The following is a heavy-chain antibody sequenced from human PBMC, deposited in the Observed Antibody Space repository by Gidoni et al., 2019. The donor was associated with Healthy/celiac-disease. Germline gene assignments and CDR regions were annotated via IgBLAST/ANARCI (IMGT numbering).Heavy chain of an antibody. V-gene: IGHV2-26*01. CDR3: ARIGGGRYYKVYYYYYGMDV. D-gene: IGHD3-10*01. Sequence: QVTLKESGPVLVKPTETLSLTCPVSGFSLIHARMGLSWIRQPPGKALEWLAHIISNDEKSYSTALKSRLTIAKDTNKSQVVLTMNNMDPVDTDTYYCARIGGGRYYKVYYYYYGMDVWGQGTTVTVSS. J-gene: IGHJ6*02. CDR2: IISNDEK. CDR1: GFSLIHARMG.